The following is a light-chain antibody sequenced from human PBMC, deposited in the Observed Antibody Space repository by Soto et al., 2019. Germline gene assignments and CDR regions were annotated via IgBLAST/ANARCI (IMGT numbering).Light chain of an antibody. CDR2: EGN. Sequence: HSALTQPASVSGSPGQSITISCTGTSSDVGSYNLVSWYQQHPGKAPKLMIYEGNKRPSGVSNRFSGSKSANMASLTISGLQTEDEADYYCCSYAGTNTFVFGTGTKLTVL. CDR1: SSDVGSYNL. J-gene: IGLJ1*01. V-gene: IGLV2-23*01. CDR3: CSYAGTNTFV.